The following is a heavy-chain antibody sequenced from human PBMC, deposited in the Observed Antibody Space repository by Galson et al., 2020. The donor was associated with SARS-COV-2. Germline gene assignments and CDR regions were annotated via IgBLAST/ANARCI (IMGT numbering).Heavy chain of an antibody. CDR2: IIPTLGIV. D-gene: IGHD3-10*01. Sequence: SVKVSCKASGGTFSTYGISWVRQAPGQGLEWMGGIIPTLGIVKYAQKFQGRVQITADTSTSTAYMDFRSLTSEDTAIYYCAREGGGAYGSGSYSIHWFDPWGQGTRITVSS. J-gene: IGHJ5*02. CDR3: AREGGGAYGSGSYSIHWFDP. CDR1: GGTFSTYG. V-gene: IGHV1-69*10.